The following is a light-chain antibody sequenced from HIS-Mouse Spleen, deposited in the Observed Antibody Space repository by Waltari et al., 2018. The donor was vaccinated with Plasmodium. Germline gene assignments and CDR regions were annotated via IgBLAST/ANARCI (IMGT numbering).Light chain of an antibody. J-gene: IGLJ2*01. CDR1: TLGAKY. Sequence: YELTQPPPVSVSPGQTARITSPGRTLGAKYACWSQQKPGQAPVLVIYQDSKRPSGIPERFSGSNSGNTATLTISGTQAMDEADYYCQAWDSSTVVFGGGTKLTVL. V-gene: IGLV3-1*01. CDR2: QDS. CDR3: QAWDSSTVV.